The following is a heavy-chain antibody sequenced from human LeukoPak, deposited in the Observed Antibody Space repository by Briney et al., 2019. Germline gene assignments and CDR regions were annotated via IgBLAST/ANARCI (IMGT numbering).Heavy chain of an antibody. Sequence: GGSLRLSCAASGFTFSSYSMNWVRQAPGKGLEWVSSISSSSSYIYYADSVKGRLTISRDNAKNSLYLQMNSLRAEDTAVYYCARGEDCSSTSCFNYGMDVWGKGTTVTVSS. CDR2: ISSSSSYI. CDR1: GFTFSSYS. V-gene: IGHV3-21*01. J-gene: IGHJ6*04. D-gene: IGHD2-2*01. CDR3: ARGEDCSSTSCFNYGMDV.